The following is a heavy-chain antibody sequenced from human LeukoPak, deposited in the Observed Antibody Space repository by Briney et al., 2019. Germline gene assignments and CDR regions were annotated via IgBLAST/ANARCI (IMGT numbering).Heavy chain of an antibody. CDR3: AKGQSSGYYADTFDI. Sequence: GGSLRLSCAVSGFTFSSYGMHWVRQAPGKGLEWVAFIRYDGSNKYYADSVKGRFTISRDNSKNTLYLQMNSLRAEDTAVYYCAKGQSSGYYADTFDIWGQGPLVTVSS. D-gene: IGHD3-22*01. J-gene: IGHJ3*02. CDR1: GFTFSSYG. V-gene: IGHV3-30*02. CDR2: IRYDGSNK.